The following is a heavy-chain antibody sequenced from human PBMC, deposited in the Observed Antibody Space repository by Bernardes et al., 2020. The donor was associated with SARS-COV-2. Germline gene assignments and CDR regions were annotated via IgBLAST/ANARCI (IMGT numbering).Heavy chain of an antibody. CDR3: ARDRGIHYYDLDY. CDR2: ISGYSGNT. CDR1: GYTFSDFG. J-gene: IGHJ4*02. V-gene: IGHV1-18*04. Sequence: ASVKVSCKASGYTFSDFGISWVRQAPGQGLEWMGWISGYSGNTDYAQSLQGRVSMTTDTSTTTAYMELRSLRSDDTAVYYCARDRGIHYYDLDYWGQRTLVTVSS. D-gene: IGHD3-22*01.